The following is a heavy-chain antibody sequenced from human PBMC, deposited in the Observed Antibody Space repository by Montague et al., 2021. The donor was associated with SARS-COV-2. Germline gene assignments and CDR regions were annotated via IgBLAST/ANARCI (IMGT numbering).Heavy chain of an antibody. Sequence: SETLSLTCTVSGGSISSYYWSWIRQPPGKGLEWIGYIYYSESNNSNPSLKSRVTISVDTSKNQFSLKLSSVTAADTAVYYCARVGAYGDYPTPPTFDYWGQGTLVTVSS. V-gene: IGHV4-59*01. D-gene: IGHD4-17*01. J-gene: IGHJ4*02. CDR1: GGSISSYY. CDR2: IYYSESN. CDR3: ARVGAYGDYPTPPTFDY.